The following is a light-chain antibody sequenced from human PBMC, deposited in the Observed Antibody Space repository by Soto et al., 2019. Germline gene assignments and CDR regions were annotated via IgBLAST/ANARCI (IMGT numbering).Light chain of an antibody. CDR1: QSVSSN. V-gene: IGKV3D-15*01. Sequence: DRVMTQCPATLSLSPGESATLSWMASQSVSSNLAWYQQQPCQATRLIIYSVYSRATGIPDTFSGSGSGTELTLTISGLQSEDFAVYYCQQHNNWPPVTCGQGTKVDIK. CDR3: QQHNNWPPVT. J-gene: IGKJ1*01. CDR2: SVY.